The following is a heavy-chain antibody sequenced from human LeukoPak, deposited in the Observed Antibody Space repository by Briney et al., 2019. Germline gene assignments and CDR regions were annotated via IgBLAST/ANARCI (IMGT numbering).Heavy chain of an antibody. CDR2: IDSGGGAT. D-gene: IGHD2-15*01. Sequence: PGGSLRLSCAASGFTFSAYSMNWVRQAPGKGLEWISFIDSGGGATYYADSVKGRFTISRDNAKNSLYLQMNGLRDEDTADYYRARVGFAGSSGGDYWGQGTLVTVSS. J-gene: IGHJ4*02. CDR1: GFTFSAYS. CDR3: ARVGFAGSSGGDY. V-gene: IGHV3-48*02.